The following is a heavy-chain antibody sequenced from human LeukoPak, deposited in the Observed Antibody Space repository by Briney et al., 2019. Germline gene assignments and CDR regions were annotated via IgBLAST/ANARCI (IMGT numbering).Heavy chain of an antibody. CDR3: ARGKAVGGTRYFDY. D-gene: IGHD6-13*01. CDR1: GYTFTGYY. J-gene: IGHJ4*02. CDR2: INPDSGGT. Sequence: ASVKVSCKASGYTFTGYYIHWVRQAPGQGLKWMGRINPDSGGTNYPQKFQGRVTVTRDTSISTAYMELSSLRSDDTAVYYCARGKAVGGTRYFDYWGQGTLVTVSS. V-gene: IGHV1-2*02.